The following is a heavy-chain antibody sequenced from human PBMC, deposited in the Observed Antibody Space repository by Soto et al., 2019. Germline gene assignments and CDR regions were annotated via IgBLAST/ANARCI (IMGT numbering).Heavy chain of an antibody. Sequence: QAQLEQSGPEVKRPGASLKVSCKASAYTFTSYHISWVRQAPGQGLEWIGWINAFDDDTNYSQKFQDRVTMTAHRSTDTAYLDPRSLGSDDTAIYYCARNLYGRAFDIWGQGTMVTVSS. J-gene: IGHJ3*02. CDR3: ARNLYGRAFDI. CDR1: AYTFTSYH. V-gene: IGHV1-18*04. CDR2: INAFDDDT. D-gene: IGHD2-8*01.